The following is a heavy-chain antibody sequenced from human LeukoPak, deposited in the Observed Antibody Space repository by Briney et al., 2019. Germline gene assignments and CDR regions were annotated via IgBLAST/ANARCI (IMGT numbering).Heavy chain of an antibody. D-gene: IGHD1-1*01. Sequence: GGSLRLSCAASGITFSSYGMSWVRQAPGKGLEWVSSISSTGGTTYYADSVKGWFTISRDNSKNTLYLQMNSLRAEDTAVYYCARAEGYVFDYWGQGTLVTVSS. CDR2: ISSTGGTT. CDR3: ARAEGYVFDY. CDR1: GITFSSYG. V-gene: IGHV3-23*01. J-gene: IGHJ4*02.